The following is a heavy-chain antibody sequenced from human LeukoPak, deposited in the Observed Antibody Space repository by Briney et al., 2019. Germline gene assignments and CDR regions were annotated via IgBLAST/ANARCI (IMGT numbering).Heavy chain of an antibody. CDR3: ARHGDYLYYFDY. Sequence: SETLSLTCTVSGGSISSSTYYWAWIRQPPGKGLEWIGSIYYSGSTYYSPSLKSRVAISVDTSKNQFSLKLSSVTASDTAVYFCARHGDYLYYFDYWGQGTLVTVSS. D-gene: IGHD4-17*01. CDR2: IYYSGST. J-gene: IGHJ4*02. CDR1: GGSISSSTYY. V-gene: IGHV4-39*01.